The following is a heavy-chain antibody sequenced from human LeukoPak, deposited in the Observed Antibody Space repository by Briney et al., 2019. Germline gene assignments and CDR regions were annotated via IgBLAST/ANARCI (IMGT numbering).Heavy chain of an antibody. CDR2: ISSSSSTI. D-gene: IGHD4-17*01. Sequence: GGSLRLSCAASGFTFSTYSMTWVRQAPGKGLEWLSFISSSSSTIYYADSVKGRFTISRDNAKNSLYLQMNSLRAEDTALYYCARDDSTVTRFDYWGQGTLVTVSS. CDR1: GFTFSTYS. CDR3: ARDDSTVTRFDY. V-gene: IGHV3-48*01. J-gene: IGHJ4*02.